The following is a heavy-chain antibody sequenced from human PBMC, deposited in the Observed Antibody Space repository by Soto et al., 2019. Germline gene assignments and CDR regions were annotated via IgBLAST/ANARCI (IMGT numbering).Heavy chain of an antibody. V-gene: IGHV3-30-3*01. Sequence: QSGGSLRLSCAASGFTFSSYAMHWVRQAPGKGLEWVAVISYDGSNKYYADSVKGRFTISRDNSKNTLYLQMNSLRAEDTAVYYCARDLSLLPDDLYYYYYGMDVWGQGTTVTVSS. CDR1: GFTFSSYA. CDR2: ISYDGSNK. J-gene: IGHJ6*02. D-gene: IGHD3-3*01. CDR3: ARDLSLLPDDLYYYYYGMDV.